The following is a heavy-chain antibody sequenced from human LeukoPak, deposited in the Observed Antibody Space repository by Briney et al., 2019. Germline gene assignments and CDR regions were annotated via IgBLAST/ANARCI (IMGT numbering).Heavy chain of an antibody. CDR2: IIPIFGIA. J-gene: IGHJ4*02. D-gene: IGHD3-22*01. CDR3: ARDRYDSSGYYYEFDY. Sequence: ASVTVSCTASGGTFSSYAISWVRQAPGQGLEWMGRIIPIFGIANYSQKFQGRVTITADKSTSTAYMELSRLRSEDTAMYYCARDRYDSSGYYYEFDYWGQGTLVTVSS. V-gene: IGHV1-69*10. CDR1: GGTFSSYA.